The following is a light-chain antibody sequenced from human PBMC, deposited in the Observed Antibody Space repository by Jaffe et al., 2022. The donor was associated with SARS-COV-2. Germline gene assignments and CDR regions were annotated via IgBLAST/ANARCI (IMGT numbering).Light chain of an antibody. Sequence: IIMTQSPDSLAVSLGERATINCSSSQSLLYPSNKKNYLAWYQQKAGQPPKLLIYWASTRESGVPGRFSGSESGTDFTLAIAGLRPEDVATYFCQQYYITPWTFGQGTKVEIK. CDR2: WAS. J-gene: IGKJ1*01. CDR3: QQYYITPWT. CDR1: QSLLYPSNKKNY. V-gene: IGKV4-1*01.